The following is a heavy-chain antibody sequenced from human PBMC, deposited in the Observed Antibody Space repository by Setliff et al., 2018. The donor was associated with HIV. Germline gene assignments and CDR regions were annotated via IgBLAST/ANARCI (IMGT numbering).Heavy chain of an antibody. CDR1: GGSFSSYG. CDR2: IMPIFGTA. J-gene: IGHJ4*02. D-gene: IGHD2-2*01. Sequence: AASVKVSCKASGGSFSSYGLSWVRQAPGQGLEWMGGIMPIFGTANYAQKFQGRVTIIADASTNTVNMELSSLRSEDTAVYYCARGPPIVVVPAALLTFDYWGQGTLVTVSS. V-gene: IGHV1-69*13. CDR3: ARGPPIVVVPAALLTFDY.